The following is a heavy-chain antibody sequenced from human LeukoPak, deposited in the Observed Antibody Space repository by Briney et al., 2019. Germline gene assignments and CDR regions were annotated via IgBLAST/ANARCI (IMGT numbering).Heavy chain of an antibody. V-gene: IGHV4-39*01. CDR1: AGSISSSSYY. CDR3: ARLEWLGNPYIWFDP. CDR2: IYYTGST. J-gene: IGHJ5*02. Sequence: SETLSLTSTVSAGSISSSSYYWGWIRQPPGKGLEWIGSIYYTGSTYYNPSLKSRVTISVDTSKNQFSLKLSSVTAADTAVYYCARLEWLGNPYIWFDPWGQGTLVTVSS. D-gene: IGHD6-19*01.